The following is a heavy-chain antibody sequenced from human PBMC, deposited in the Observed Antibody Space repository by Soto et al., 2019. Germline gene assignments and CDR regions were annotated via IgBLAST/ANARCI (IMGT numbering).Heavy chain of an antibody. CDR1: GYTFTSYG. D-gene: IGHD1-7*01. Sequence: ASVKVSCKASGYTFTSYGISWVRQAPGQGLEWMGWISAYNGNTNYAQKLQGRVTMTTDTPTSTAYMELRSLRSDDTAVYYCARDTPNWNYAPEPFDIWGQGTMVTVSS. J-gene: IGHJ3*02. V-gene: IGHV1-18*01. CDR2: ISAYNGNT. CDR3: ARDTPNWNYAPEPFDI.